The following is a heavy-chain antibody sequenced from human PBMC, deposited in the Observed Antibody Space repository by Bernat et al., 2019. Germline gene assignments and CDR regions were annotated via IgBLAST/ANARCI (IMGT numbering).Heavy chain of an antibody. J-gene: IGHJ4*02. Sequence: EVQLVESGGGLVQPGGSLRLSCAASGFTFSSYWMSWVRQAPGKGLEWVANIKQDGSEKYYADSVKGRFTISRDNSKNTLYLQMNSLRAEDTAVYYCAKDMIVGSGYWGQGTLVTVSS. V-gene: IGHV3-7*01. CDR1: GFTFSSYW. CDR2: IKQDGSEK. CDR3: AKDMIVGSGY. D-gene: IGHD3-22*01.